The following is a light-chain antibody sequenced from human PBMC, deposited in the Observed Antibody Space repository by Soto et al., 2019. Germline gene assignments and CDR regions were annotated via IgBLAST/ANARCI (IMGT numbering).Light chain of an antibody. V-gene: IGKV1-5*01. Sequence: DIQMTQSPSTLSASAGDRVTITCRASQSITIWLAWYQQKPWKAPKLLIYDSSTLESGVPSRFSGSGSGTEFTLTISSLQPDDFATYYCQQFHSFPITFGQGTRLEIK. CDR3: QQFHSFPIT. CDR1: QSITIW. CDR2: DSS. J-gene: IGKJ5*01.